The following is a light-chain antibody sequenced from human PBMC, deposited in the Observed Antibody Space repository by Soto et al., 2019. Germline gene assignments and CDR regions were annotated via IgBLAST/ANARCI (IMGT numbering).Light chain of an antibody. CDR1: SSDVGAYNY. J-gene: IGLJ3*02. V-gene: IGLV2-8*01. CDR3: SSFASSNTWV. CDR2: EVT. Sequence: QSARTQPPSASGSPGQSVTISCTGTSSDVGAYNYVSWYQQHAGKAPKLVIYEVTKRPSGVPDRFSGSKSANTASLTVSGLQAEDEADYYCSSFASSNTWVFGGETKLTVL.